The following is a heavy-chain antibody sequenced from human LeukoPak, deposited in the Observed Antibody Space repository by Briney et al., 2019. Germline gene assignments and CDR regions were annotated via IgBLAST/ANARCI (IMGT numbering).Heavy chain of an antibody. Sequence: GGPLRLSCAASGFTFSSYAMSWVRQAPGKGLEWVSTISGGGGTTYYADSVTGRFTISRDNSKNTLYLQMNSLRAEDTAVYYCARGHTGHAFDIWGQGTMVTVSS. J-gene: IGHJ3*02. V-gene: IGHV3-23*01. CDR3: ARGHTGHAFDI. CDR2: ISGGGGTT. D-gene: IGHD2-8*02. CDR1: GFTFSSYA.